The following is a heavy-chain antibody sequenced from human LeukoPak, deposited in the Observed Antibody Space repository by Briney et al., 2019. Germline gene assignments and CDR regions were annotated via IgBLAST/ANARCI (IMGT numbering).Heavy chain of an antibody. J-gene: IGHJ5*02. CDR3: ATSMVRGVRRFDP. V-gene: IGHV1-2*02. D-gene: IGHD3-10*01. Sequence: ASVKVSCTASGYTFTDYYIHWVRQAPGQGLEWMGWMNPNTGGTSHAQRFQGRVTMTRDTSITTAYMELSRLRYDDTAVYYCATSMVRGVRRFDPWGQGTLVTVSS. CDR1: GYTFTDYY. CDR2: MNPNTGGT.